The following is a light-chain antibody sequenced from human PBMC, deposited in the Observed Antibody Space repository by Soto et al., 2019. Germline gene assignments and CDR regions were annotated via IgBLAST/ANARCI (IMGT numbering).Light chain of an antibody. CDR2: WAS. CDR1: QSILYSSNNKNY. Sequence: DIVMTQSPDSLAVSLGERATINCKSSQSILYSSNNKNYLAWYQQKPRQPPKLLIHWASTRESGVPDRFSGSGSGTDFTLTISSLQAEDVAVDYWLQYLDIPRTFGQGTNAEIK. J-gene: IGKJ1*01. V-gene: IGKV4-1*01. CDR3: LQYLDIPRT.